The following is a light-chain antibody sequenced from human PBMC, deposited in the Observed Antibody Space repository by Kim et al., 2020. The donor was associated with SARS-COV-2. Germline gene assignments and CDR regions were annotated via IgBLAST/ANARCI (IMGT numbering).Light chain of an antibody. CDR1: QSLSGW. V-gene: IGKV1-5*03. CDR2: KTS. Sequence: SASVENRVVITRRASQSLSGWLAWYQQKPGKALKLVIYKTSRLEIGVPSMFSGSGSETEFTLTISSLQPDDFATYYCQQYNHYSTFGQGTKVDIK. J-gene: IGKJ1*01. CDR3: QQYNHYST.